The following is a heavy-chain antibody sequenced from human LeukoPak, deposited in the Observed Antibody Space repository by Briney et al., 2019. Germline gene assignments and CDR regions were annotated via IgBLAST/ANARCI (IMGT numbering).Heavy chain of an antibody. CDR2: ISSSSSYT. J-gene: IGHJ4*02. CDR1: GFTFSDYY. Sequence: GGSLRLFCAASGFTFSDYYMSWIRQAPGKGLEWVSSISSSSSYTNYADSVRGRYSISRDNAKNSLYLQMNTLRAEDTAVYYCARDRPYDSIGDPIDYWGQGTLVTVSS. D-gene: IGHD3-22*01. CDR3: ARDRPYDSIGDPIDY. V-gene: IGHV3-11*06.